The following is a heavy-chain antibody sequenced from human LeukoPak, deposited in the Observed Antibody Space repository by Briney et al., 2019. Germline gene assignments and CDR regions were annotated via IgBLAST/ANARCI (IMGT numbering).Heavy chain of an antibody. D-gene: IGHD2-21*01. J-gene: IGHJ3*02. V-gene: IGHV1-2*02. CDR3: ARELRITPGAFDI. CDR1: GYTFTGYY. Sequence: ASVKVSCKASGYTFTGYYMHWVRQAPGQGLEWMGWINPNSGGTNYAQKFQGRVTMTRDTSINTAYMELSRLRSDDTAVYYCARELRITPGAFDIWGQGTMVTVSS. CDR2: INPNSGGT.